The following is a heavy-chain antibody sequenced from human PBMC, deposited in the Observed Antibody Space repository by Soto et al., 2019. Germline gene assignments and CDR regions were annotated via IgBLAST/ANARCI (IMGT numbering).Heavy chain of an antibody. Sequence: QVHLVQSGAEVKKPGASVKVSCKGSGYIFTTYGIPWVRQAPGQGLEWMGWISAHNGNTNYAQKLQGRVTVTRDTSTSTAYMELRNLRSDDTAVYYCARGRYGDYWGQGALVTVSS. CDR2: ISAHNGNT. V-gene: IGHV1-18*01. J-gene: IGHJ4*02. CDR1: GYIFTTYG. D-gene: IGHD1-1*01. CDR3: ARGRYGDY.